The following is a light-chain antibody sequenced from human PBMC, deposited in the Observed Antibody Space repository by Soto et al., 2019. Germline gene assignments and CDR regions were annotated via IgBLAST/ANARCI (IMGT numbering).Light chain of an antibody. V-gene: IGLV2-23*01. J-gene: IGLJ1*01. Sequence: QSVLTQPASVSGSPGQSITISCTGTSSDVGSYNLVSWYQQHPGKAPKLMIYEGSKRPSGVSNRFSGSKSGNTASLTISGFQAEDGADYYCCSYAGSSTFVFGTGTKVTAL. CDR1: SSDVGSYNL. CDR3: CSYAGSSTFV. CDR2: EGS.